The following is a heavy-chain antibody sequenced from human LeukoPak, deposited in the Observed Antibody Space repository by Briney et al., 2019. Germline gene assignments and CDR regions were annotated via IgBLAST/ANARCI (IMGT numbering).Heavy chain of an antibody. Sequence: SETLSLTCAVYGGSFSGYYWSWLRQPPGKGLEWIGEINHSGSTNYNPSLKSRVTISVDTSKNQFSLKLSSVTAADTAVYYCARGLPVVVVPAAYYYYGMDVWGQGTTVTVSS. J-gene: IGHJ6*02. D-gene: IGHD2-2*01. CDR3: ARGLPVVVVPAAYYYYGMDV. CDR1: GGSFSGYY. CDR2: INHSGST. V-gene: IGHV4-34*01.